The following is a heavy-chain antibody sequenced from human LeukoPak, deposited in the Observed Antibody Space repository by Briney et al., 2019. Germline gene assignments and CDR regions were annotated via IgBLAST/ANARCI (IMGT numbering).Heavy chain of an antibody. V-gene: IGHV1-2*02. J-gene: IGHJ6*02. CDR2: INPNSGGT. CDR3: ARARQLERPTEPGYYYYGMDV. CDR1: GYTFTGYY. D-gene: IGHD1-1*01. Sequence: GASVKVSCKASGYTFTGYYMHWVRQAPGQGLEWMGWINPNSGGTNYAQKFRGRVTMTRDTSISTAYMELSRLRSDDTAVYYCARARQLERPTEPGYYYYGMDVWGQGTTVTVSS.